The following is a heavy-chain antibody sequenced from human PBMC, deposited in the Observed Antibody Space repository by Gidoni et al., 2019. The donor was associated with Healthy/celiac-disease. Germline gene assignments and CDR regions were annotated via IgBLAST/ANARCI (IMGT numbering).Heavy chain of an antibody. CDR2: IRGSVCST. CDR1: GFTFSRYA. V-gene: IGHV3-23*01. Sequence: EVQLLESGGGLVQPGGSLRLYCAASGFTFSRYAMSWVRQAPGKGLDWVSSIRGSVCSTYYADSVKVRFTISRDNSKNTLYLQMNILRAEDTAVYFCAKDGIDSSGYYYFDYWGQGTLVTVSS. J-gene: IGHJ4*02. CDR3: AKDGIDSSGYYYFDY. D-gene: IGHD3-22*01.